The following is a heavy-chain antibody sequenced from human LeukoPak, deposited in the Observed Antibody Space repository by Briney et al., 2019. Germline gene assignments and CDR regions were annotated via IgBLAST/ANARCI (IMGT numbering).Heavy chain of an antibody. Sequence: SQTLSLTCTVSGGSISSGSYYRSWIRQPAGKGLEWIGRIYTSGSTNYNPSLKSRVTISVDTSKNQFSLKLSSVTAADTAVYYCARDRYYYDSSGYYDHWYFDLWGRGTLVTVSS. CDR2: IYTSGST. J-gene: IGHJ2*01. CDR1: GGSISSGSYY. V-gene: IGHV4-61*02. D-gene: IGHD3-22*01. CDR3: ARDRYYYDSSGYYDHWYFDL.